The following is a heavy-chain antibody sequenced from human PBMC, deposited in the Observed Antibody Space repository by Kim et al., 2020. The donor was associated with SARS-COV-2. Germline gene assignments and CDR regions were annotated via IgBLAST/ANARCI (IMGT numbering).Heavy chain of an antibody. CDR1: GYTFTSYG. CDR3: ARGGGYNWNGVSFDY. J-gene: IGHJ4*02. Sequence: ASVKVSCKASGYTFTSYGINWVRQAPGQGLEWMGWVSAYNGNTNYAQKIQGRVTMTTDTTTSTAYMELRGLRSNDTAVYYCARGGGYNWNGVSFDYWGQGTLVTVSS. D-gene: IGHD1-20*01. V-gene: IGHV1-18*04. CDR2: VSAYNGNT.